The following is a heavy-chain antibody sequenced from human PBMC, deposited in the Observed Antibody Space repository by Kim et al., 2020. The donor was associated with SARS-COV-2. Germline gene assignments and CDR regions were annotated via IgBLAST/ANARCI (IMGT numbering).Heavy chain of an antibody. D-gene: IGHD2-2*01. Sequence: GESLKISCKGSGYSFTSYWISWVRQMPGKGLEWMGRIDPSDSYTNYSPSFQGHVTISADKSISTAYLQWSSLKASDTAMYYCAREVVPAASNGYFDLWGRGTLVTVSS. CDR3: AREVVPAASNGYFDL. CDR1: GYSFTSYW. CDR2: IDPSDSYT. J-gene: IGHJ2*01. V-gene: IGHV5-10-1*01.